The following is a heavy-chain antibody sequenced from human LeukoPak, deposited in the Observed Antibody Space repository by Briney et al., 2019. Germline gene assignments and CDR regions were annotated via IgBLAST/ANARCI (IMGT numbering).Heavy chain of an antibody. CDR3: AKGSGYVPYFDY. D-gene: IGHD5-12*01. CDR2: ISGSGGST. Sequence: PGGSLRLSCAASGFTFSSYAMSWVRQAPGKGQEWVSAISGSGGSTYYADSVKGRFTISRDNSKNTLYLQMNSLRAEDTAVYYCAKGSGYVPYFDYWGQGTLVTVSS. V-gene: IGHV3-23*01. J-gene: IGHJ4*02. CDR1: GFTFSSYA.